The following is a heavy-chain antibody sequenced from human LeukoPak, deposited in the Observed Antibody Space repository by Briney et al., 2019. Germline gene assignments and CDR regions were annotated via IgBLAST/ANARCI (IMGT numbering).Heavy chain of an antibody. CDR2: ISGSGGST. D-gene: IGHD1-26*01. V-gene: IGHV3-23*01. CDR1: GLTFSSYA. Sequence: GGSLRLSCAASGLTFSSYAMSWVRQAPGKGLGWVSAISGSGGSTYYADSVKGRFTISRDNSKNTLYLQMNSLRAEDTAVYYCATSVGSYYPLYFDYWGQGTLVTVSS. J-gene: IGHJ4*02. CDR3: ATSVGSYYPLYFDY.